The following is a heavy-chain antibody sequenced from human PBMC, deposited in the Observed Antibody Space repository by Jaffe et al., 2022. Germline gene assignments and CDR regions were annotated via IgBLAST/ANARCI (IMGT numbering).Heavy chain of an antibody. CDR2: INPSGGST. V-gene: IGHV1-46*03. CDR3: ARDLRSAGTTVTTNEYFQH. J-gene: IGHJ1*01. CDR1: GYTFTSYY. Sequence: QVQLVQSGAEVKKPGASVKVSCKASGYTFTSYYMHWVRQAPGQGLEWMGIINPSGGSTSYAQKFQGRVTMTRDTSTSTVYMELSSLRSEDTAVYYCARDLRSAGTTVTTNEYFQHWGQGTLVTVSS. D-gene: IGHD4-17*01.